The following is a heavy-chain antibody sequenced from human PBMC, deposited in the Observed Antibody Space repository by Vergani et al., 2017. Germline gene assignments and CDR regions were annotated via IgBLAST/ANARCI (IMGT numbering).Heavy chain of an antibody. J-gene: IGHJ3*02. Sequence: QVQLQESGPGLVKPSETLSLTCTVSGGSISSYYWSWIRQPPGKGLEWIGYIYYSGSTNYNPSLKSRVTISVDTSKNQFSLKLSSVTAADTAVYYCAREGVVPVHHAFDIWGQGTMVTVSS. CDR2: IYYSGST. CDR1: GGSISSYY. CDR3: AREGVVPVHHAFDI. V-gene: IGHV4-59*01. D-gene: IGHD2-2*01.